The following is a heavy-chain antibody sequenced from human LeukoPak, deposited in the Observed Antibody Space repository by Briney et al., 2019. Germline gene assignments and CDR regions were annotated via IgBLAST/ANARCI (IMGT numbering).Heavy chain of an antibody. CDR1: GFSLSTSGMR. Sequence: VSGPALVKPTQTLTLTCTFSGFSLSTSGMRVNWIRQPPGKALEWLAHIDWDDDKSYSTFLKTRLTISKDTSKNQVVLTMTNMDPVDTATYYCARMRTDSSGLFDYWGQGTLVTVSS. J-gene: IGHJ4*02. CDR2: IDWDDDK. CDR3: ARMRTDSSGLFDY. V-gene: IGHV2-70*04. D-gene: IGHD3-22*01.